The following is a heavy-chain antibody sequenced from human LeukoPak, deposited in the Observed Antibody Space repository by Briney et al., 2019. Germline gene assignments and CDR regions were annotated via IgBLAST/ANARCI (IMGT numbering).Heavy chain of an antibody. V-gene: IGHV1-69*13. CDR3: ARDPVVRGVLGTNWFDP. D-gene: IGHD3-10*01. CDR2: IIPIFGTA. Sequence: ASVKFSCKASGYTFTSYAISWVRQAPGQGLEWMGGIIPIFGTANYAQKFQGRVTITADESTSTAYMELSSLRSEDTAVYYCARDPVVRGVLGTNWFDPWGQGTLVTVSS. J-gene: IGHJ5*02. CDR1: GYTFTSYA.